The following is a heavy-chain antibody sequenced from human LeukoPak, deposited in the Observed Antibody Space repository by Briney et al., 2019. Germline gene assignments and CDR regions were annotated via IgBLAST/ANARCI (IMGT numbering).Heavy chain of an antibody. Sequence: SETLSLTCTVSGGSISSGGYYWSWIRQPPGKGLEWIGYIYHSGSTYYNPSLKSRVTISVDRSKNQFSLKLSSVTAADTAVYYCARGGDEYSSSSGQWYFGYWGQGTLVTVSS. D-gene: IGHD6-6*01. J-gene: IGHJ4*02. CDR3: ARGGDEYSSSSGQWYFGY. CDR1: GGSISSGGYY. V-gene: IGHV4-30-2*01. CDR2: IYHSGST.